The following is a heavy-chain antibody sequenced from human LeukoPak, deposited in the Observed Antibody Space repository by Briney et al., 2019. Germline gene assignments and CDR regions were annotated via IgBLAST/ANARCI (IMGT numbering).Heavy chain of an antibody. V-gene: IGHV1-8*01. D-gene: IGHD2-2*01. CDR1: GYTFTSYD. Sequence: ASVKVSCKASGYTFTSYDINWVRQATGQGLEWMGWMNPNSGNTGYAQKFQGRVTMTRNTSISTAYMELSSLGAQDTAVYYCARPATGYCSSAGCHWDSWGQGTLVTVSS. CDR2: MNPNSGNT. J-gene: IGHJ4*02. CDR3: ARPATGYCSSAGCHWDS.